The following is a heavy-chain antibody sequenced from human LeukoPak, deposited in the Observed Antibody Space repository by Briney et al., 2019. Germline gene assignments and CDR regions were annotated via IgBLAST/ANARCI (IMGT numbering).Heavy chain of an antibody. CDR2: INHSGSN. J-gene: IGHJ5*02. CDR1: GGSFSDYY. D-gene: IGHD3-3*01. V-gene: IGHV4-34*01. Sequence: SETLSLTCAVYGGSFSDYYWSWIGQPPGKGGEWIGEINHSGSNNYNPSLKSRVTISVDTSKNQFSLKLSSVTAADTAVYYCARGLYDFWSGYYIAWFDPWGQGTLVTVSS. CDR3: ARGLYDFWSGYYIAWFDP.